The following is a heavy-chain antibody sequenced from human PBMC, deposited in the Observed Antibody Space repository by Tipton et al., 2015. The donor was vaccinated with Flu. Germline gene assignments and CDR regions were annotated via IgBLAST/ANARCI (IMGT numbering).Heavy chain of an antibody. Sequence: TLSLTCTVSGGSISSSDYYWGWICQPPGKGLEWIGSLYDSGITYYNPSLKSRVTISLDTSKNQFSLKLISVTAADTAVYYCARSSSAYDYVWGGSYYFDFWGQGTLVTVSS. J-gene: IGHJ4*02. CDR3: ARSSSAYDYVWGGSYYFDF. CDR1: GGSISSSDYY. D-gene: IGHD3-16*01. CDR2: LYDSGIT. V-gene: IGHV4-39*07.